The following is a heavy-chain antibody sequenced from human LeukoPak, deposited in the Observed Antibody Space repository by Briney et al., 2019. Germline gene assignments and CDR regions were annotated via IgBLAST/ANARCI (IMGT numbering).Heavy chain of an antibody. CDR2: IYYSGST. V-gene: IGHV4-59*01. J-gene: IGHJ4*02. CDR1: GGSISSYY. D-gene: IGHD3-22*01. CDR3: ARDLDSSGYSDY. Sequence: SETLSLTCTVSGGSISSYYWSWIRQPPGKGLEWIGYIYYSGSTNYNPSLKSRVNISVDTSKNQFSLKLSSVTAADTAVYYCARDLDSSGYSDYWGQGTLVTVSS.